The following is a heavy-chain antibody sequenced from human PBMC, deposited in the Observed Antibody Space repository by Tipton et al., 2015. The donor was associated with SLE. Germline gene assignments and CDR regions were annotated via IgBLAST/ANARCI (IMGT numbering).Heavy chain of an antibody. CDR3: ARADGYGYHI. V-gene: IGHV3-48*01. CDR1: GFTFSSYS. Sequence: GSLRLSCAASGFTFSSYSMNWVRQAPGKGLEWISYISTSSSTMYYAKSVKGRFTISRDNAKNSLYLQMNSLRAEDTAVYYCARADGYGYHIWGQGTLVIVSS. D-gene: IGHD5-12*01. CDR2: ISTSSSTM. J-gene: IGHJ4*02.